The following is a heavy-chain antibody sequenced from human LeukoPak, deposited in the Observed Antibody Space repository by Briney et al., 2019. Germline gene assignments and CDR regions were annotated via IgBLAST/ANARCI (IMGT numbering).Heavy chain of an antibody. CDR3: ARRSQAGGTGIGY. CDR2: MIPNSGNT. V-gene: IGHV1-8*01. CDR1: GYTFTSYD. Sequence: ASVKVSCKASGYTFTSYDIYWVPQTTGQGLEWMGWMIPNSGNTGSAQKFQGRVTMTRNTSISTAYMELISLISEGTAVYYCARRSQAGGTGIGYWGQGTLVTVSS. D-gene: IGHD6-19*01. J-gene: IGHJ4*02.